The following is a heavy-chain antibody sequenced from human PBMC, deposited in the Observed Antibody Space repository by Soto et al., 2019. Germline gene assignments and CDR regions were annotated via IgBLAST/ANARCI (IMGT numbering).Heavy chain of an antibody. CDR1: GFSFPSFA. CDR3: AAPRVWVARTRYFDP. J-gene: IGHJ5*02. CDR2: IGAGSAGT. Sequence: GGSLRLSCVASGFSFPSFAMSWVRQAPGKGLEWVSAIGAGSAGTHYADSVKGRFTISRDDSKNTLYLEMNSLRADDTAVYYCAAPRVWVARTRYFDPWGQGTPVTVSS. V-gene: IGHV3-23*01. D-gene: IGHD3-16*01.